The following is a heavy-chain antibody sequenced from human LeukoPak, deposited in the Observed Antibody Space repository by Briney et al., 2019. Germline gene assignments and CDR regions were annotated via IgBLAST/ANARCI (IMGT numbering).Heavy chain of an antibody. Sequence: SETLSLTCAVYGGSFSGYYWSRIRQPPGKGVEGIGEINNSGSTNYNPSLKRRVTISVDTSKNQFSLKLSSVTAADTAVYYCARYCSGGSCYGDFQHWGQGTLVTVSS. CDR1: GGSFSGYY. CDR3: ARYCSGGSCYGDFQH. J-gene: IGHJ1*01. D-gene: IGHD2-15*01. V-gene: IGHV4-34*01. CDR2: INNSGST.